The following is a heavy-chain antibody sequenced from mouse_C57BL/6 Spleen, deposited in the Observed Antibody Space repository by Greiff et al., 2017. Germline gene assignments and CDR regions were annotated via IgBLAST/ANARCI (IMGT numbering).Heavy chain of an antibody. V-gene: IGHV2-5*01. CDR2: IWRGGST. Sequence: VKLMESGPGLVQPSQSLSITCTVSGFSLTSYGVHWVRQSPGKGLEWLGVIWRGGSTDYNAAFMSRLSITKDNSKSQVFFKMDSLQADDTAIYYCAKNPSTYAMDYWGQGTSVTVSS. CDR3: AKNPSTYAMDY. D-gene: IGHD2-1*01. J-gene: IGHJ4*01. CDR1: GFSLTSYG.